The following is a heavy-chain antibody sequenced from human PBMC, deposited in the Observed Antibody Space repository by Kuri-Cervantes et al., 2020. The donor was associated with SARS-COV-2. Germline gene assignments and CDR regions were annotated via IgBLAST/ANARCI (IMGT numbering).Heavy chain of an antibody. Sequence: LSLTCAASGFTFSSYAMSWVRQAPGKGLEWVAVISYDGSNKYYADSVKGRFTISRDNSKNTLYLQMNSLRAEDTAVYYCARVTVGATWLGDAFDIWGQGTMVTVSS. J-gene: IGHJ3*02. CDR2: ISYDGSNK. V-gene: IGHV3-30-3*01. CDR3: ARVTVGATWLGDAFDI. D-gene: IGHD1-26*01. CDR1: GFTFSSYA.